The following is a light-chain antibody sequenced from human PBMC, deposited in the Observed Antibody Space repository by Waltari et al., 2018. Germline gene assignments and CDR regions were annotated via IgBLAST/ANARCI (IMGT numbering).Light chain of an antibody. CDR2: GAS. Sequence: VLPQSPGTLSLSPGERATLSCRASQSVSGSYVAWYQQKPGQAPRLLIYGASVRATGIPDRFSGGGSGADFTLTISRLEPEDFAVYYCQQYGNSPLTFGGGTKVEIK. V-gene: IGKV3-20*01. CDR3: QQYGNSPLT. CDR1: QSVSGSY. J-gene: IGKJ4*01.